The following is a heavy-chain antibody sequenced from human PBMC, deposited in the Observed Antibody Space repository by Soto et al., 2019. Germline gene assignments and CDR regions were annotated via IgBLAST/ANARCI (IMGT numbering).Heavy chain of an antibody. CDR2: IKSKTDGGTT. CDR1: GFTFSNVW. Sequence: EVQLVESGGGLVKPGGSLRLSCAASGFTFSNVWMNWVRQAPGQGLEWVGRIKSKTDGGTTDYAAPVKGRFTISRDDSKNTLYLQMNSLKTEDTAVYYCTYLALKYSSGWYEFADWGQGTMVTVSS. J-gene: IGHJ4*02. D-gene: IGHD6-19*01. CDR3: TYLALKYSSGWYEFAD. V-gene: IGHV3-15*07.